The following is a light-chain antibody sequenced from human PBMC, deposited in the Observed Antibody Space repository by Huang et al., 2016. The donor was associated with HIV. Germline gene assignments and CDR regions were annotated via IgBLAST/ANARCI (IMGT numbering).Light chain of an antibody. J-gene: IGKJ3*01. Sequence: EIVMTQSPATLSVSPGERVTLSCRASQSVSNNLGWYQQKPGQAPRLLVYSASTRATGIPARFSGSGSGTEFTLTISSLQSEHFAVYYCQQYDSWPITFGPGTRVD. CDR3: QQYDSWPIT. V-gene: IGKV3-15*01. CDR1: QSVSNN. CDR2: SAS.